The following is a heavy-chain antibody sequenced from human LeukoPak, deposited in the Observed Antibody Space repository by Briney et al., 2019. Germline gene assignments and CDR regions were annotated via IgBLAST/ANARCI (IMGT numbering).Heavy chain of an antibody. CDR2: IYSGGST. J-gene: IGHJ4*02. CDR3: ARDKESSSSFDS. CDR1: EFTVSTNY. D-gene: IGHD6-6*01. Sequence: QPGGSLRLSCAASEFTVSTNYMNWVRQAPGKGLEWVAVIYSGGSTYYVDSVKNRFIISRDNSRHTVYLQMNSLRAEDTAVSSCARDKESSSSFDSWGQGTLVTVSS. V-gene: IGHV3-53*01.